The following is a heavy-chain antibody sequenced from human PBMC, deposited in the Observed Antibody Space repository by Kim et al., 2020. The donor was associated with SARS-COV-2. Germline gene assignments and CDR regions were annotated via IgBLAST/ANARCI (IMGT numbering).Heavy chain of an antibody. V-gene: IGHV3-23*01. CDR2: ISDAGSSV. CDR3: VRIPYFDLLTGDYWEPWYYFDS. J-gene: IGHJ4*02. CDR1: GFTFSANA. Sequence: GGSLRLSCATSGFTFSANAMSWVRQAPGMGLQWVAAISDAGSSVYYADPVKGRFTISRDNSKNTLYLQMNSLGAEDTAVYYCVRIPYFDLLTGDYWEPWYYFDSWGQGTLVTVSS. D-gene: IGHD3-9*01.